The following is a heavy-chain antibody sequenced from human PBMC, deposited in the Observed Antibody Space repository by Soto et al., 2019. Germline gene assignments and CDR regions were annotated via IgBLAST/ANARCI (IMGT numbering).Heavy chain of an antibody. V-gene: IGHV4-59*01. D-gene: IGHD6-19*01. CDR1: GGSISTYY. CDR3: ASVRSSCCDQGYGMAV. CDR2: IYYSGST. J-gene: IGHJ6*01. Sequence: PSETLSLPCTVSGGSISTYYWSWIRQPPGKGLEWIGYIYYSGSTSYNPSLKSRVTISVDTSKNQFSLKLRSVTAADTAVYYCASVRSSCCDQGYGMAVWGRRST.